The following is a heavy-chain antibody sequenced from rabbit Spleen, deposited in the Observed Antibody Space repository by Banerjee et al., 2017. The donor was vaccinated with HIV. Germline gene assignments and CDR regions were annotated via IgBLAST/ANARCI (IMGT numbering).Heavy chain of an antibody. Sequence: QSLEESGGGLVQPEGSLTLTCTASGFSFSSAYYMCWVRQAPGKGLESIACIYGGDGHSTWYASWAKGRLTISKTSSTTVTLQMTSLTAADTATYFCARDTGTSFSTYGMDLWGPGTLVTVS. CDR3: ARDTGTSFSTYGMDL. D-gene: IGHD8-1*01. J-gene: IGHJ6*01. V-gene: IGHV1S40*01. CDR1: GFSFSSAYY. CDR2: IYGGDGHST.